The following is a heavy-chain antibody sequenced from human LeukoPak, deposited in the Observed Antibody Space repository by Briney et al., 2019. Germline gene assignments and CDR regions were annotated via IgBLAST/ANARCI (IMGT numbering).Heavy chain of an antibody. CDR2: ISGSGGST. J-gene: IGHJ4*02. Sequence: PGGSLRLSCAASRFTFNYSFMSWVRQAPGKGLEWVSVISGSGGSTYYADSVKGRFTISRDNSKNTLYLQMNSLRADDTAVYYCAKEWGVDYGLRYWGQGTLVTVSS. V-gene: IGHV3-23*01. CDR1: RFTFNYSF. D-gene: IGHD4-17*01. CDR3: AKEWGVDYGLRY.